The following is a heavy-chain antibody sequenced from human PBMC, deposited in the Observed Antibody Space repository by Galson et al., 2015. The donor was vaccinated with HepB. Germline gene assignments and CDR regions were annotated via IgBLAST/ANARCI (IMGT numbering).Heavy chain of an antibody. CDR1: GGTFSSYA. CDR3: ARDMGGYRYFDY. CDR2: IIPNLDIT. J-gene: IGHJ4*02. D-gene: IGHD6-25*01. Sequence: SVKVSCKASGGTFSSYAITWVRQAPGQGLEWMGRIIPNLDITNYAQKFQGRVTITADKSTSTAYMELSSLRSEDTAVYYCARDMGGYRYFDYWGQGTLVTV. V-gene: IGHV1-69*04.